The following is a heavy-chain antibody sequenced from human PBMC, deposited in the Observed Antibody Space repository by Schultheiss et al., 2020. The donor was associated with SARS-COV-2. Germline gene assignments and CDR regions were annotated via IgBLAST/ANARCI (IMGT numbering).Heavy chain of an antibody. Sequence: SETLSLTCTVSGGSISSSNWWSWVRQPPGKGLEWIGEIYHSGSTYYNPSLKSRVTISVDTSKNQFSLKLSSVTAADTAVYYCARGHDYGDYYYGMDVWGQGTTVTVSS. CDR3: ARGHDYGDYYYGMDV. CDR2: IYHSGST. CDR1: GGSISSSNW. J-gene: IGHJ6*02. D-gene: IGHD4-17*01. V-gene: IGHV4-4*02.